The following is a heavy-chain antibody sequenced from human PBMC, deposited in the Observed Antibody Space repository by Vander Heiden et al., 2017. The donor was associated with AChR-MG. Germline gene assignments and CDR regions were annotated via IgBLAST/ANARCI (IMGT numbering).Heavy chain of an antibody. V-gene: IGHV3-30-3*01. CDR3: ARDGKNSSSWYFAFDI. CDR2: ISYDGSNK. Sequence: QVQLVESGGGVVQPGRSLRLSCAASGFTFSSYAMHWVRQAPGKGLEWVAVISYDGSNKYYADSVKGRFTISRDNSKNTLYLQMNSLRAEDTAVYYCARDGKNSSSWYFAFDIWGQGTMVTVSS. D-gene: IGHD6-13*01. J-gene: IGHJ3*02. CDR1: GFTFSSYA.